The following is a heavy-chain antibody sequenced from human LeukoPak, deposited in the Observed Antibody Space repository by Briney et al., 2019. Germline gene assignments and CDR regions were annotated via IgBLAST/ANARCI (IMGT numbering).Heavy chain of an antibody. J-gene: IGHJ4*02. D-gene: IGHD6-19*01. CDR2: IYYSGST. CDR1: GGSISSGDYY. CDR3: ARVRVSGVAVAYPQYFDY. V-gene: IGHV4-30-4*01. Sequence: KTSQTLSLTCTVSGGSISSGDYYWSWIRQPPGKGLEWIGYIYYSGSTYYNPSLKSRVTISVDTSKNQFSLKLSSVTAADTAVYYCARVRVSGVAVAYPQYFDYWGQGTLVTVSS.